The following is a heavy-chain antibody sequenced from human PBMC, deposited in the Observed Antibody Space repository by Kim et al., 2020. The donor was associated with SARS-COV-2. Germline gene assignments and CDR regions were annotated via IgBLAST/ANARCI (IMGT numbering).Heavy chain of an antibody. D-gene: IGHD1-26*01. CDR1: GFTFSSYW. CDR3: ARVVGTTACDY. J-gene: IGHJ4*02. CDR2: INTNGSTT. Sequence: GGSLRLSYAASGFTFSSYWMHWVRQAPGKGLAWVSRINTNGSTTSNAGSVKGRFTISRDNAKNTLYLQMNSLRAEDTAVYYCARVVGTTACDYWGQGTL. V-gene: IGHV3-74*01.